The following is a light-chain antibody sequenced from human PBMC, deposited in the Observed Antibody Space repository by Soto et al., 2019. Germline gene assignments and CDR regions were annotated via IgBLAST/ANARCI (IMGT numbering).Light chain of an antibody. CDR3: SSYTSSSTVV. Sequence: QSALTQPASVSGSPGQSITISCTRTSSDVGGYNYVSWYQQHPGKAPKLMIYDVSNRPSGVSNPFSGSKSGNTASLTISGLQAEDEADYYCSSYTSSSTVVFGGGTKVTVL. CDR2: DVS. CDR1: SSDVGGYNY. J-gene: IGLJ2*01. V-gene: IGLV2-14*01.